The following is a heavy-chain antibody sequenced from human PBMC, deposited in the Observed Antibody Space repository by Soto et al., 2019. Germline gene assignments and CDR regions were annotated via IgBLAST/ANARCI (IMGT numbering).Heavy chain of an antibody. CDR1: GFTVSSNY. CDR2: IYSGGST. Sequence: GGSLRLSCAASGFTVSSNYMSWVRQAPGKGLEWVSVIYSGGSTYYADSVKGRFTISRDNSKNTLYLQMNSLRAEDPAVYYCARERQSRSWYGGGVFEYWGQGTLVTVSS. V-gene: IGHV3-53*01. CDR3: ARERQSRSWYGGGVFEY. D-gene: IGHD6-13*01. J-gene: IGHJ4*02.